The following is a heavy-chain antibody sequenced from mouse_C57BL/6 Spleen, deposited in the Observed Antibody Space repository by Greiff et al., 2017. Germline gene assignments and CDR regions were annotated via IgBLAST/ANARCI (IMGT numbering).Heavy chain of an antibody. D-gene: IGHD1-1*01. Sequence: QVQLQQPGTELVKPGASVKLSCKASGYTFTSYWMHWVKQRPGQGLEWIGNINPSNGGTNYNEKFKSKATLTVDKSSSTAYMPLSRLTSEDSAVYNCARSAPDITTLVARGDWYFDVWGTGTTVTVSS. J-gene: IGHJ1*03. CDR3: ARSAPDITTLVARGDWYFDV. CDR2: INPSNGGT. V-gene: IGHV1-53*01. CDR1: GYTFTSYW.